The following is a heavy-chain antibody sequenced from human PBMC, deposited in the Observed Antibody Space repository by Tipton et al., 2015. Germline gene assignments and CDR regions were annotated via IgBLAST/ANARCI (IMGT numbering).Heavy chain of an antibody. CDR2: IYYSGSA. CDR1: GGSISSGSYY. J-gene: IGHJ4*02. D-gene: IGHD3-22*01. Sequence: TLSLTCTVSGGSISSGSYYWNWIRQHPAKGLEWIGYIYYSGSAHYNPSLKSRVTISVDTSKNQFSLKLSSVTAADTAVYYCARGYYSRPSDYWGQGTLVTVSS. V-gene: IGHV4-31*03. CDR3: ARGYYSRPSDY.